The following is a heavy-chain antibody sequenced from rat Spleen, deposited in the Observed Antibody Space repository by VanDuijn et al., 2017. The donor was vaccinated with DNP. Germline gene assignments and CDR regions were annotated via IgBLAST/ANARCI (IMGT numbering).Heavy chain of an antibody. Sequence: EVKLVESGGGLVQPGRSLKLSCAASGFNFNDHWMGWVRQAPGKGLEWIGQINKESSTINYSPSSKDKFTISRDNAQNTLYLQMSKLGSEDTAIYHCAKGPNYGGYSDYFDYWGQGVMVTVSS. CDR3: AKGPNYGGYSDYFDY. J-gene: IGHJ2*01. D-gene: IGHD1-11*01. CDR2: INKESSTI. CDR1: GFNFNDHW. V-gene: IGHV4-2*01.